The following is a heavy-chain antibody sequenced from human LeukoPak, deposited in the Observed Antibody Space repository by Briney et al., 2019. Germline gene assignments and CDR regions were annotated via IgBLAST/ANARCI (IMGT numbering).Heavy chain of an antibody. J-gene: IGHJ6*02. Sequence: GSLRLSCSASGFTFSTYAMHWVRQPPGKGLEWIGEINHSGSTNYNPSLKSRVTISVDTSKNQFSLKLSSVTAADTAVYYCASSVVPAARYYYYYYGMDVWGQGTTVTVSS. D-gene: IGHD2-2*01. CDR1: GFTFSTYA. CDR3: ASSVVPAARYYYYYYGMDV. V-gene: IGHV4-34*01. CDR2: INHSGST.